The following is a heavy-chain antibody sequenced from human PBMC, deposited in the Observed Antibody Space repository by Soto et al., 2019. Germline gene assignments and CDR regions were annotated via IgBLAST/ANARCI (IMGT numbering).Heavy chain of an antibody. J-gene: IGHJ6*02. CDR3: ARDRREASVMDV. V-gene: IGHV4-59*11. CDR1: GGSISSHY. Sequence: SETLSLTCTVSGGSISSHYWSWVRQAPGKGLEWIGHIYYRGSTSYNPSLRSRSTISVDTSNNQFSLKLNSVTTADTAVYYCARDRREASVMDVWGQGTKVTVSS. CDR2: IYYRGST.